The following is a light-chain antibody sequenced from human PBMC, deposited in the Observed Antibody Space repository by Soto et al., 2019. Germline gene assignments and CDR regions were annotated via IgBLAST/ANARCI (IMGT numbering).Light chain of an antibody. Sequence: QSVLAQPPSVSGAPGQKVTISCTGSSSNIGAGYDLHWYQQLPGTAPKLLLYGNINRPSGVPDRFSGSKSGTSASLAITGLQAEDEADYYCQSYDSSMRAYVLGTGTXV. J-gene: IGLJ1*01. CDR3: QSYDSSMRAYV. CDR2: GNI. V-gene: IGLV1-40*01. CDR1: SSNIGAGYD.